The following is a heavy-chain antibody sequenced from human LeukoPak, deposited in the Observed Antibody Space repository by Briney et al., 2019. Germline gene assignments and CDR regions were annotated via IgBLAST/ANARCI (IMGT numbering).Heavy chain of an antibody. Sequence: GGSLRLSCVVSGFTFSSYWMHWVRQAPGKGLVWVSRIESDGSSTSYADSVKGRFTISRDNAKNSLYLQMNSLRAEDTAVYYCARDKYFGSGGYYYYALDVWGRGTPVIVSS. CDR2: IESDGSST. CDR1: GFTFSSYW. V-gene: IGHV3-74*01. CDR3: ARDKYFGSGGYYYYALDV. J-gene: IGHJ6*02. D-gene: IGHD3-10*01.